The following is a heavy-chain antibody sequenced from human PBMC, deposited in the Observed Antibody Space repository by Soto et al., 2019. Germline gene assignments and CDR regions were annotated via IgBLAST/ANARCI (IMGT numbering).Heavy chain of an antibody. CDR1: GGSISSYY. CDR2: IYYSGST. V-gene: IGHV4-59*01. J-gene: IGHJ5*02. D-gene: IGHD4-17*01. Sequence: QVQLQESGPGLVKPSETLSLTCTVSGGSISSYYWSWIRQPPGKGLEWIGYIYYSGSTNYNPSLKSRVTISVDTSKNQFSLKLSSVTAADTAVYYCAGDGGYGDYVSWFDPWGQGTLVTVSS. CDR3: AGDGGYGDYVSWFDP.